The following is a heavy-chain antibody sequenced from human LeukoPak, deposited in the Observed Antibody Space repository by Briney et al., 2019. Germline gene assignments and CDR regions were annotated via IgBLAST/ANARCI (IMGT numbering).Heavy chain of an antibody. Sequence: PGGSLRLSCAASGFSFSSYGMHWVRQAPGKGLEWVAFIRYDGSDKYYADSVKGRFTISRDNSKNTLYLQMNSLTTEDTAVYYCAKGPLYHDSSGYYPEYWGQGTLVTVSS. V-gene: IGHV3-30*02. CDR1: GFSFSSYG. CDR3: AKGPLYHDSSGYYPEY. D-gene: IGHD3-22*01. CDR2: IRYDGSDK. J-gene: IGHJ4*02.